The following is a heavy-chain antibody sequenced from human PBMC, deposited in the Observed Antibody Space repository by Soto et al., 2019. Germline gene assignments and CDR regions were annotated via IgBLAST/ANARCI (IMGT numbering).Heavy chain of an antibody. CDR3: TTVPITMMIPGLNVDY. J-gene: IGHJ4*02. V-gene: IGHV3-15*07. CDR1: GFTFSNAW. D-gene: IGHD3-22*01. CDR2: IKSKTDGGKT. Sequence: EVQLVESGGGLVKPGGSLRLSCAASGFTFSNAWMNWVRQAPGKGLEWVGRIKSKTDGGKTDYAAPVNGRFTISRDDSKYTLYLQMNSLKTEDTAVYYCTTVPITMMIPGLNVDYWGQGTLVTVSS.